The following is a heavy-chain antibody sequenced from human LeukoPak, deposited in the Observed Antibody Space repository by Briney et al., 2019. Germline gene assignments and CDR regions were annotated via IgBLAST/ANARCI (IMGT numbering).Heavy chain of an antibody. CDR2: MNPTSGHT. V-gene: IGHV1-8*01. CDR3: ARSPVGVRKKHDL. D-gene: IGHD3-10*01. CDR1: GYTFTSYD. J-gene: IGHJ5*02. Sequence: GASVKLSCKASGYTFTSYDINWVRQAPGQGLEWMGWMNPTSGHTGYVQKFQGRITMTRDTSVSTAYMELNSLTSEDTAVYYCARSPVGVRKKHDLWGQGTLVIVSS.